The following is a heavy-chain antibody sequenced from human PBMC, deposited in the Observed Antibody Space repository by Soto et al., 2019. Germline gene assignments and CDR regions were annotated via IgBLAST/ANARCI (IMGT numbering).Heavy chain of an antibody. J-gene: IGHJ4*02. CDR3: ARDKSSGSYPSLPYDY. Sequence: QVQLVESGGGVVQPGRSLRLSCAASGFTFSSYGMHWVRQAPGKGLECVAVIWYDGSNKYYADSVKGRFTISGDNSKHTLYLQMNSLRAEDTAVYYCARDKSSGSYPSLPYDYWGQGTLVTVSS. CDR1: GFTFSSYG. CDR2: IWYDGSNK. V-gene: IGHV3-33*01. D-gene: IGHD3-10*01.